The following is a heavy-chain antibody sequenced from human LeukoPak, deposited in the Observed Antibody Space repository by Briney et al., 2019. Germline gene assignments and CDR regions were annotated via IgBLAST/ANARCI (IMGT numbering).Heavy chain of an antibody. CDR1: GYTFTSYC. J-gene: IGHJ5*02. V-gene: IGHV1-46*01. CDR2: INPSGGST. D-gene: IGHD2-8*01. CDR3: ARAFPRGGVLMVYALSFDH. Sequence: ASVKVSCKASGYTFTSYCMHWVRQAPGQGLEWMGIINPSGGSTSYAQKFQGRVTMTRDTSISTAYMELSRLRSGDTAVYYCARAFPRGGVLMVYALSFDHWGQGTLVTVSS.